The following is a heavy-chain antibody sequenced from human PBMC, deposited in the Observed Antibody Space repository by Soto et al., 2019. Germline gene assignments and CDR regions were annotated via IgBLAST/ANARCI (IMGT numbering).Heavy chain of an antibody. V-gene: IGHV4-30-4*01. CDR1: GGSISSGDYY. CDR2: IYYSGST. D-gene: IGHD2-2*01. CDR3: ARATIVLVPAAMVSHWFDP. Sequence: QVQLQESGPGLVKPSQTLSLTCTVSGGSISSGDYYWSWIRQPPGKGLEWIGYIYYSGSTYYNPFLKSRVTISVDTSKNQFSLKLSSVTAADTAVYYCARATIVLVPAAMVSHWFDPWSQGTLVTVSS. J-gene: IGHJ5*02.